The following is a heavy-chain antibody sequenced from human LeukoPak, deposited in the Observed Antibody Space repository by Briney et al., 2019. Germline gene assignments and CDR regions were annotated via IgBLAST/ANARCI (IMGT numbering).Heavy chain of an antibody. CDR3: ARDIAAAKNYYYYGMDV. CDR1: GFTFSSYS. J-gene: IGHJ6*02. CDR2: ISSSSSTI. Sequence: PGGSLRLSCAASGFTFSSYSMNWVRQAPGKGLEWVSYISSSSSTIYYADSVKGRFTISRDNAKNSLYLQMNSLRAEDTAVYYCARDIAAAKNYYYYGMDVWGQGTTVTVSS. D-gene: IGHD6-13*01. V-gene: IGHV3-48*04.